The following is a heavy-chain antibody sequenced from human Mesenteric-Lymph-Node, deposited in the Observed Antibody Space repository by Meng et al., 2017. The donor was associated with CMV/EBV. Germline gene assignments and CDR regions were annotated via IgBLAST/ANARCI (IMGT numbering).Heavy chain of an antibody. J-gene: IGHJ4*02. D-gene: IGHD3-3*01. Sequence: GESLKISCAASGFSFSTYSMNWVRQAPGKGLEWVSSISSSNYIYYADSVKGRFTISRDNAQNSLYLQMYSLRGEDTAVYYCARDILRFLEWSIPQTLDYWGQGTLVTVSS. CDR1: GFSFSTYS. CDR2: ISSSNYI. CDR3: ARDILRFLEWSIPQTLDY. V-gene: IGHV3-21*01.